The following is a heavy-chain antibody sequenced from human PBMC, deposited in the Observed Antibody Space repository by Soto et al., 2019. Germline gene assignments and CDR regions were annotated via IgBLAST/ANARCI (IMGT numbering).Heavy chain of an antibody. CDR1: GYTFSRNG. D-gene: IGHD3-9*01. CDR3: ARDGDYDILTGYYPKGAFDI. J-gene: IGHJ3*02. V-gene: IGHV1-18*01. CDR2: ISAYNGNT. Sequence: VASVKVSCKASGYTFSRNGITWVRQAPGQGLEWMGWISAYNGNTNYAQKLQGRVTMTTDTSTSTAYMELRSLRSDDTAVYYCARDGDYDILTGYYPKGAFDIWGQGTMVTVSS.